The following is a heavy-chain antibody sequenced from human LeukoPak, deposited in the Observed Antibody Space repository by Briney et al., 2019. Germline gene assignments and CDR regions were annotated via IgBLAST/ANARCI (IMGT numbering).Heavy chain of an antibody. CDR2: IKSKTDGGTT. V-gene: IGHV3-15*01. CDR1: GFTFSNAW. Sequence: GGSLRLSCAASGFTFSNAWMSWVRQAPGKGLEWVGRIKSKTDGGTTDYAAPVKGRFTISRDDSKTTLYLQMNSLKTEDTAVYYCTTLNHLRYFDWLPAFDIWGQGTMVTVSS. CDR3: TTLNHLRYFDWLPAFDI. D-gene: IGHD3-9*01. J-gene: IGHJ3*02.